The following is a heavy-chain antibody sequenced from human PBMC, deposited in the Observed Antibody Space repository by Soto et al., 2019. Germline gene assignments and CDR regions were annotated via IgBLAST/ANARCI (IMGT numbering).Heavy chain of an antibody. CDR2: IYPGDSDT. J-gene: IGHJ4*02. CDR3: ARHAGYSGTSYAEFDY. D-gene: IGHD5-12*01. V-gene: IGHV5-51*01. CDR1: GYSFTSYW. Sequence: GESLKISCKGSGYSFTSYWIGWVRQMPGKGLEWMGIIYPGDSDTRYSPSFQGQVTISADKSISTAYLQWSSLKASDTAIYYCARHAGYSGTSYAEFDYWGQGTLVTVSS.